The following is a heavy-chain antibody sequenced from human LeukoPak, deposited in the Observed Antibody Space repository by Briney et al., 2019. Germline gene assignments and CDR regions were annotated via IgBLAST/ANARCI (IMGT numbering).Heavy chain of an antibody. CDR1: GFTFSSYG. CDR3: ARGGYGSALNYFDY. D-gene: IGHD3-10*01. Sequence: GGSLRLSCAASGFTFSSYGMHWVRQAPGKGLEWVAVISYDGSNKYYADSVKGRFTISRDNSKNTLYLQMNSLRAEDTAVYYCARGGYGSALNYFDYWGQGTLVTVSS. J-gene: IGHJ4*02. V-gene: IGHV3-30*03. CDR2: ISYDGSNK.